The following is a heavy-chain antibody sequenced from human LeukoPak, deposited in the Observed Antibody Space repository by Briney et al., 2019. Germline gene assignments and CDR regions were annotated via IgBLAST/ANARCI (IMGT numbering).Heavy chain of an antibody. J-gene: IGHJ4*02. D-gene: IGHD6-19*01. Sequence: PGGSLRLSCAASGFTFSSYWMHWVRQAPGKGLVWVSRINSDGSSTSYADSVKGRFTISRDNSKNTLYLQMSSLRAEDTAVYYCARDSSGWEPGANYDYWGQGTLVTVSS. CDR2: INSDGSST. V-gene: IGHV3-74*01. CDR1: GFTFSSYW. CDR3: ARDSSGWEPGANYDY.